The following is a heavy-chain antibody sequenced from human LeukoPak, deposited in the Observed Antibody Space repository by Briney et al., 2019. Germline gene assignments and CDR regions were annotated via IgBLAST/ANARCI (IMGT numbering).Heavy chain of an antibody. J-gene: IGHJ4*02. CDR2: IYPGDSDT. V-gene: IGHV5-51*01. CDR1: GYSFTSYW. Sequence: GESLEISCKGSGYSFTSYWIGWVRQMPGKGLEWMGIIYPGDSDTRYSPSFQGQITISADKSISTAYLQWSSLKASDTAMYYCARALYCSGGSCYFDYWGQGTLVTVPS. CDR3: ARALYCSGGSCYFDY. D-gene: IGHD2-15*01.